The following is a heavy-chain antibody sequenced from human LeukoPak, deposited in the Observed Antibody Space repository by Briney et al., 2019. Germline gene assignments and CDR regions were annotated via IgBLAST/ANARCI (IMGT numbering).Heavy chain of an antibody. CDR1: GGSFSGYY. D-gene: IGHD3-10*01. CDR3: ARVMYYYGSGSYYLYGMDV. CDR2: INHSGST. Sequence: DPSETLSLTCAVYGGSFSGYYWSWIRQPPGKGLEWIGEINHSGSTNYNPSLKSRVTISVDTSKNQFSLKLSSVTAADTAVYYCARVMYYYGSGSYYLYGMDVWGQGTTVTVSS. V-gene: IGHV4-34*01. J-gene: IGHJ6*02.